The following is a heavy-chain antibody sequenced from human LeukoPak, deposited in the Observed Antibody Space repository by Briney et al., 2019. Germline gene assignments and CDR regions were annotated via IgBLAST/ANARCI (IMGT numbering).Heavy chain of an antibody. CDR1: GFTFSSYG. CDR2: IWYDGSNK. Sequence: GGSLRLSCAASGFTFSSYGMHWVRQAPGKGLEWVAVIWYDGSNKYYADSVKGRFTISRDNSKNTLYLQMNSLRAEDTAVYYCARDLSYYYDSSGYDYWGQGTLVTVSS. V-gene: IGHV3-33*01. J-gene: IGHJ4*02. D-gene: IGHD3-22*01. CDR3: ARDLSYYYDSSGYDY.